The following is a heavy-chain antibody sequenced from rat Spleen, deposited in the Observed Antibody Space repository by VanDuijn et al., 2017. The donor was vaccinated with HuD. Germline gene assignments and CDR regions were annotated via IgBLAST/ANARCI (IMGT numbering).Heavy chain of an antibody. CDR3: ARDGGFAYWYFDF. V-gene: IGHV2-45*01. Sequence: QVQLMESGPGLVQPSETLSLTCTVSGFSLTSYNVHWVRQPPGKGLEWMGVMWSGGSTDYNSALKSRLSISRDTSKNQVFLKMNSLQSEDTTTYYCARDGGFAYWYFDFWGPGTMVTVSS. CDR2: MWSGGST. J-gene: IGHJ1*01. D-gene: IGHD1-11*01. CDR1: GFSLTSYN.